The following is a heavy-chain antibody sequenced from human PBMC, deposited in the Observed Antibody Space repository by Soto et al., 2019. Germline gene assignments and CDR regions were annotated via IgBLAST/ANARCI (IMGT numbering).Heavy chain of an antibody. J-gene: IGHJ6*02. Sequence: GGSLRLSCVASDFTFSNRWMHWVRQVPGKGLVWVSHINSDGSSTTYADSVKGRFTISRDNAKKTVYLQMNSLRAEDTAVYFSARDNSYALDVWGQGTTVTVSS. CDR2: INSDGSST. V-gene: IGHV3-74*03. CDR3: ARDNSYALDV. CDR1: DFTFSNRW.